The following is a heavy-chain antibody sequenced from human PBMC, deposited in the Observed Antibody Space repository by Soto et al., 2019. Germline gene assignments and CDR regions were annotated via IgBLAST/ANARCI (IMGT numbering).Heavy chain of an antibody. D-gene: IGHD3-10*01. CDR1: GYTFTSYG. Sequence: ASVKVSCKASGYTFTSYGISWVRQAPGQGLEWMGWISAYNGNTNYAQKLQGRVTMTTDTSTSTAYMELRSLRSDDTAVYYCARAPLNSWLRPSGGIDPWGQGTLVTVSS. CDR3: ARAPLNSWLRPSGGIDP. CDR2: ISAYNGNT. V-gene: IGHV1-18*01. J-gene: IGHJ5*02.